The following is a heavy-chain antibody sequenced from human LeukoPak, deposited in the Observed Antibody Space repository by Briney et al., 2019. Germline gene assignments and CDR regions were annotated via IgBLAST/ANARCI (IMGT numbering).Heavy chain of an antibody. CDR2: IYYSGST. CDR3: ARLTAAAGQNWFDP. Sequence: PSETLSLTCTVSGGSISSYYWSWIRQPPGKGLEWIGYIYYSGSTNYNPSLKSRVTISVDTSKNQFSLKLSSVTAADTAVYYCARLTAAAGQNWFDPWGQGTLVTVSS. CDR1: GGSISSYY. J-gene: IGHJ5*02. D-gene: IGHD6-13*01. V-gene: IGHV4-59*01.